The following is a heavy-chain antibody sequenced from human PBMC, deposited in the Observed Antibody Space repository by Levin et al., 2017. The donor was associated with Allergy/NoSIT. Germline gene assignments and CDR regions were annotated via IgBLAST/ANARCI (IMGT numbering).Heavy chain of an antibody. D-gene: IGHD4-23*01. J-gene: IGHJ2*01. CDR2: IIPIFGTA. V-gene: IGHV1-69*13. Sequence: ASVKVSCKASGGTFSSYAISWVRQAPGQGLEWMGGIIPIFGTANYAQKFQGRVTITADESTSTAYMELSSLRSEDTAVYYCASRWGGGRPTVVTYWYFDLWGRGTLVTVSS. CDR3: ASRWGGGRPTVVTYWYFDL. CDR1: GGTFSSYA.